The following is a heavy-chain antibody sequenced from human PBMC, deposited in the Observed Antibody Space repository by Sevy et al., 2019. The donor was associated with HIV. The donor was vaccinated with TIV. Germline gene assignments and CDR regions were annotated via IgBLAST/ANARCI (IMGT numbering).Heavy chain of an antibody. J-gene: IGHJ4*02. V-gene: IGHV3-30*04. CDR2: ISYDGTNE. CDR1: RFTFNTYA. CDR3: ARDGVSSGWYRGYYFDY. D-gene: IGHD6-19*01. Sequence: GGSLRLSCAASRFTFNTYAMHWVRQAPGKGLDWVAFISYDGTNEYYADSVKGRFIISRDNSKNTLYLQMNSLRAEDTAVYYCARDGVSSGWYRGYYFDYWGQGTLVTVSS.